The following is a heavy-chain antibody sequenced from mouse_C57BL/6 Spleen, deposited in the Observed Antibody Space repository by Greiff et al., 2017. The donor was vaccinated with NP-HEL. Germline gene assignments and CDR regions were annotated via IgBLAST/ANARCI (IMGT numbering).Heavy chain of an antibody. D-gene: IGHD2-4*01. J-gene: IGHJ3*01. CDR3: TRSGSTMITTGGLAY. CDR1: GYTFTDYE. CDR2: IDPETGGT. Sequence: QVQLQQSGAELVRPGASVTLSCKASGYTFTDYEMHWVKQTPVHGLEWIGAIDPETGGTAYNQKFKGKAILTADKSSSTAYMELRSLTSEDSAVYYCTRSGSTMITTGGLAYWGQGTLVTVSA. V-gene: IGHV1-15*01.